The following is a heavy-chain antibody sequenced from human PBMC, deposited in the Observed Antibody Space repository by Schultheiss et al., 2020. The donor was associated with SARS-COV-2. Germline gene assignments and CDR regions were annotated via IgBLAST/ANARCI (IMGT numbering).Heavy chain of an antibody. CDR2: IYYSGST. CDR3: ARVGSSGWYGNWFDP. D-gene: IGHD6-19*01. V-gene: IGHV4-59*01. J-gene: IGHJ5*02. CDR1: GGSISSYY. Sequence: SETLSLTCTVSGGSISSYYWSWIRQPPGKGLEWIGYIYYSGSTNYNPSLKSRVTISVDTSKNQFSLKLSSVTAADTAVYYCARVGSSGWYGNWFDPWGQGTLVTVSS.